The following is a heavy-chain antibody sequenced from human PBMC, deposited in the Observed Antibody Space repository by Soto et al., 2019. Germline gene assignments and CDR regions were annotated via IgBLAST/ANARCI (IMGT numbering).Heavy chain of an antibody. CDR2: IIPIFGTA. CDR3: ARDNPAYCGGDCYLGPFDY. J-gene: IGHJ4*02. V-gene: IGHV1-69*13. Sequence: ASVKVSCKASGGTFSSYAISWVRQAPGQGLEWMGGIIPIFGTANYAQKFQGRVTITADESTSTAYMELSSLRSEDTAVYYCARDNPAYCGGDCYLGPFDYWGQGTLVTVSS. CDR1: GGTFSSYA. D-gene: IGHD2-21*02.